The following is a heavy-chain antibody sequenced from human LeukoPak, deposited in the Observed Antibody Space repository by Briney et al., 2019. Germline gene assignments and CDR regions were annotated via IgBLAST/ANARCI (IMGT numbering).Heavy chain of an antibody. J-gene: IGHJ6*03. CDR1: GGSISSSSYY. Sequence: PSETLSLTCTVSGGSISSSSYYWGWIRQPPGKGLEWIGSIYYSGNTYYNPSLKSRVTISVDTSKNQFSLKLSSVTAADTAVYYCAREMQDKSLQWIGELKKYYYYYMDVWGKGTTVIVSS. CDR2: IYYSGNT. V-gene: IGHV4-39*07. D-gene: IGHD3-10*01. CDR3: AREMQDKSLQWIGELKKYYYYYMDV.